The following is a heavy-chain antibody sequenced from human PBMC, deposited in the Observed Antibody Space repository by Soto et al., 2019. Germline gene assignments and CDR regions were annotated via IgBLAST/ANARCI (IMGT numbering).Heavy chain of an antibody. CDR2: IYSSGNT. CDR3: ARVRGYSYGCGLFDY. D-gene: IGHD5-18*01. V-gene: IGHV4-31*03. Sequence: SETLSLTCTVSSGSISSIGYYWSWIRQHPGRGLEWIGYIYSSGNTYYNPSLKSRITMSVDKSKNQFSLKLSSVTAADTAVYYCARVRGYSYGCGLFDYWGQGTLVTVSS. J-gene: IGHJ4*02. CDR1: SGSISSIGYY.